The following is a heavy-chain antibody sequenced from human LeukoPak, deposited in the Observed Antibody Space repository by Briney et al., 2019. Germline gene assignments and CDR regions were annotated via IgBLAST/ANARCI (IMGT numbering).Heavy chain of an antibody. CDR2: ISGSGGRT. Sequence: PGGSLRLSCAASGFSFSSYAMSWVRQAPGKGLEWVSAISGSGGRTYYADSVKGRFTISRDNSKNTLYLQMNGLRAEDTAVYYCGRSIYCSSTNCYYDYWGQGTLVTVSS. CDR3: GRSIYCSSTNCYYDY. V-gene: IGHV3-23*01. CDR1: GFSFSSYA. D-gene: IGHD2-2*01. J-gene: IGHJ4*02.